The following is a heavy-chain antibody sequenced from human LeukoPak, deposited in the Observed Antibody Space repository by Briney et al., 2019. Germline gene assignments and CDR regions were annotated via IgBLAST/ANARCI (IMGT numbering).Heavy chain of an antibody. CDR3: ARDAPTRIAARPGWFDP. Sequence: PSETLSLTCTVSGGSISSSSYYWGWIRQPPGKGLECIGSIYYSGSTYYNPSLKSRVTISVDTSKNQFSLKLSSVTAADTAVYYCARDAPTRIAARPGWFDPWGQGTLVTVSS. J-gene: IGHJ5*02. CDR1: GGSISSSSYY. V-gene: IGHV4-39*07. CDR2: IYYSGST. D-gene: IGHD6-6*01.